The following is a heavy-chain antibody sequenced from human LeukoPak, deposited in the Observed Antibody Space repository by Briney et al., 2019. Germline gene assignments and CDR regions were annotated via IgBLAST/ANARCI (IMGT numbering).Heavy chain of an antibody. CDR2: INHSGST. CDR1: GGSFSGYY. D-gene: IGHD5-18*01. CDR3: AREGLKGYSYVFNYYYYMDV. V-gene: IGHV4-34*01. J-gene: IGHJ6*03. Sequence: SETLSLTCAVYGGSFSGYYWSWIRQPPGKGLEWIVEINHSGSTNYNPSLKSRVTISVDTSKNQFSLKLSSVTAADTAVYYCAREGLKGYSYVFNYYYYMDVWGKGTTVTVSS.